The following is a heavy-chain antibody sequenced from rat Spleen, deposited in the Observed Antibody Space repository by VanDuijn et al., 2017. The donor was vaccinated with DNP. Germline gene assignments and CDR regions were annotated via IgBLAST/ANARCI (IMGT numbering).Heavy chain of an antibody. D-gene: IGHD5-1*01. CDR1: GFSLTNYG. CDR3: TRESWGYVMDA. J-gene: IGHJ4*01. V-gene: IGHV2S75*01. Sequence: QVQLKESGPVLVQASETLSLTCTVSGFSLTNYGVIWVRQSPGKGLEWMGIVWGHGNTDYNSALKSRLSISRDTSKSQVFLKMNRLQTDDTAIYYCTRESWGYVMDAWGQGASVTVSS. CDR2: VWGHGNT.